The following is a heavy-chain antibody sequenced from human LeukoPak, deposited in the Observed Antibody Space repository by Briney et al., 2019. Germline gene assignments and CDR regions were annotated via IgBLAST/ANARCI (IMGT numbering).Heavy chain of an antibody. V-gene: IGHV4-59*12. D-gene: IGHD3-10*01. CDR3: ARDSGTSGEVKFDP. Sequence: SETLSLTCTVSGGSITNYYWSWIRQPPGKGLEWIGFSYYNGNTNYNPSLKSRVTMSVDTSKNQISLKVKSVTAADTAVYYCARDSGTSGEVKFDPWGQGALVTVSS. CDR1: GGSITNYY. J-gene: IGHJ5*02. CDR2: SYYNGNT.